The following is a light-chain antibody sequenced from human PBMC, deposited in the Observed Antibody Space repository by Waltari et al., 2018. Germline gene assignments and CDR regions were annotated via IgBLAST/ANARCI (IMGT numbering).Light chain of an antibody. V-gene: IGLV1-51*01. CDR1: SFNIGNKV. Sequence: QSVLTQPPSVSAAPGQQVTIACSVSSFNIGNKVFSWYQFLPETAPKLLIYENYKRPSGSPDRFSGSKSDTSATLVITGLQTGDEADYYCGTWDTSLGAAVFGGGTKVTVL. J-gene: IGLJ2*01. CDR3: GTWDTSLGAAV. CDR2: ENY.